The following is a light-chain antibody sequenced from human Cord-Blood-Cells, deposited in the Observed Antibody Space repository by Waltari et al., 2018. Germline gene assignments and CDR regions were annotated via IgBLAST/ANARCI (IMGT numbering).Light chain of an antibody. CDR1: SRDVGSYNL. CDR3: CSYAGSSTLV. Sequence: QSAPTQPASVSGSPGQSITISCTGTSRDVGSYNLLSWYQQHPGKAPKLMIYEGSKRPSGVSNRFSGSKSGNTASLTISGLQAEDEADYYCCSYAGSSTLVFGGGTKLTVL. V-gene: IGLV2-23*01. J-gene: IGLJ3*02. CDR2: EGS.